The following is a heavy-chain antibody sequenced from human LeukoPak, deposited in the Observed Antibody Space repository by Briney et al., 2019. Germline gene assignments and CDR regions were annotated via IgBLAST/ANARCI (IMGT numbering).Heavy chain of an antibody. D-gene: IGHD3-22*01. V-gene: IGHV1-46*01. CDR1: GYTFTSYY. Sequence: ASVKVSCKASGYTFTSYYMHWVRQAPGQGLEWMGIINPSGGSTSYAQKFQGRVTMTRNTSISTAYMELSSLRSEDTAVYYCARGRAYYYDSSGYYYFDYWGQGTLVTVSS. CDR3: ARGRAYYYDSSGYYYFDY. J-gene: IGHJ4*02. CDR2: INPSGGST.